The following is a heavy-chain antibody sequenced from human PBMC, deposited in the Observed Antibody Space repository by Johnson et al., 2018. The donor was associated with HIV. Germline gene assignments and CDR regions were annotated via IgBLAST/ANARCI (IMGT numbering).Heavy chain of an antibody. D-gene: IGHD3-22*01. Sequence: QVQLVESGGGVVQPGRSLRLYCAASGFTFRSYGMHWVRQAPGKGLEWVAVISYDGSDKYYADSVKGRFTISRDNSKNTLHLQMNSLRAEDTALYYCARDRRNYDDSSGYPDYDAFDIWGQGTMVTVSS. V-gene: IGHV3-30*03. CDR3: ARDRRNYDDSSGYPDYDAFDI. CDR2: ISYDGSDK. J-gene: IGHJ3*02. CDR1: GFTFRSYG.